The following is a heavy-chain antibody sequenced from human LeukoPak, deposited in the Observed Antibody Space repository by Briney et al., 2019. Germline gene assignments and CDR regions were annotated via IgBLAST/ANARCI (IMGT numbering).Heavy chain of an antibody. J-gene: IGHJ6*03. CDR3: ARGRRGYSGYDKNYYYYYMDV. D-gene: IGHD5-12*01. CDR2: IYYSGST. CDR1: GGSFSGYY. Sequence: SETLSLTCAVYGGSFSGYYWSWIRQPPGKGLEWIGYIYYSGSTNYNPSLKSRVTISVDTSKNQFSLKLSSVTAADTAVYYCARGRRGYSGYDKNYYYYYMDVWGKGTTVTISS. V-gene: IGHV4-59*01.